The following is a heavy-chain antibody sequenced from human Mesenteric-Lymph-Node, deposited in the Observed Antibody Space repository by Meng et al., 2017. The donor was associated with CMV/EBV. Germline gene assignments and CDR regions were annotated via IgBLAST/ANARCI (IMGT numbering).Heavy chain of an antibody. CDR3: ARGLGRPGDS. V-gene: IGHV1-69*08. D-gene: IGHD6-19*01. CDR2: IIPTVGTV. J-gene: IGHJ5*01. Sequence: SCKASGDTFSSYSLSWVRQAPGQGLEWMGRIIPTVGTVNYAQKLQGRVTITADKSTTIAYMELRSLTFDDTAVYYCARGLGRPGDSWGQGTLVTVSS. CDR1: GDTFSSYS.